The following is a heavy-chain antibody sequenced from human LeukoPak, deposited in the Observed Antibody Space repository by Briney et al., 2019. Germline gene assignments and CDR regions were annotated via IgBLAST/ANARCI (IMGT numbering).Heavy chain of an antibody. CDR2: ISYDGSNK. J-gene: IGHJ4*02. Sequence: PGKSLRLSCAASGFTFSSYAMHWVRQAPGKGLEWVAVISYDGSNKYYADSVKGRFTISRDNSKNTLYLQMNSLRAEDTAVYYCARGPTTVTTLGYWGQGTLVTVSS. D-gene: IGHD4-17*01. V-gene: IGHV3-30*04. CDR3: ARGPTTVTTLGY. CDR1: GFTFSSYA.